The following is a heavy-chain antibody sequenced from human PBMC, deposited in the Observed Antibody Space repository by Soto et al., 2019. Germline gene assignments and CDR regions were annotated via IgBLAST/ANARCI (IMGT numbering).Heavy chain of an antibody. V-gene: IGHV1-69*01. D-gene: IGHD6-6*01. J-gene: IGHJ5*02. CDR1: GGTFSSYA. CDR2: IIPIFGTA. CDR3: ARGRPEIGEYSSSNNWFDP. Sequence: QVQLVQSGAEVKKPGSSVKVSCKASGGTFSSYAISWVRQAPGQGLEWMGGIIPIFGTANYAQKFQGRVTITADESTSTAYMELSSLRSEDTAVYYCARGRPEIGEYSSSNNWFDPWGQGTMVTVSS.